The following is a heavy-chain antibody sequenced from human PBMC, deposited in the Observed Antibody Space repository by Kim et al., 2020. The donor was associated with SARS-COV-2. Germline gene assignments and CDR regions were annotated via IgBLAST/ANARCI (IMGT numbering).Heavy chain of an antibody. Sequence: GGSLRLSCTASGFTFSSYAMSWVRQAPGKGLEWVSTIGGSVGHTYYTDSVKGRFTISRDNSKNTVYLQINSLRAEDTAVYYCAKRGTYGDHYFDYWGQGTLVTVSS. V-gene: IGHV3-23*01. D-gene: IGHD4-17*01. J-gene: IGHJ4*02. CDR3: AKRGTYGDHYFDY. CDR1: GFTFSSYA. CDR2: IGGSVGHT.